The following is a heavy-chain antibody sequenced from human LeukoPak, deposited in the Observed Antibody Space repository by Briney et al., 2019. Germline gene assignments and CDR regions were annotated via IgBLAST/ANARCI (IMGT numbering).Heavy chain of an antibody. CDR2: ISTTGSTI. J-gene: IGHJ4*02. V-gene: IGHV3-48*03. D-gene: IGHD4-17*01. CDR1: GFTFSGSE. CDR3: ARGDDYGDNSFDY. Sequence: GGSLRLSCAASGFTFSGSEMDWVRQAPGKGLEWVSYISTTGSTIYYADSVKGRFTISRDNAKNSLYLQMSSLRAEDTAVYYCARGDDYGDNSFDYWGQGTLVTVSS.